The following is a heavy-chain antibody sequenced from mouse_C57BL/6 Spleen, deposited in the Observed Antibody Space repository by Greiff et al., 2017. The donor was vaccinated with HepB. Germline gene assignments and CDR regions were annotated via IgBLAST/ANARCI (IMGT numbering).Heavy chain of an antibody. CDR2: IYPGDGDT. CDR3: ARSDYYGSRSYFDY. V-gene: IGHV1-80*01. J-gene: IGHJ2*01. D-gene: IGHD1-1*01. Sequence: QVQLKQSGAELVKPGASVKISCKASGYAFSSYWMNWVKQRPGKGLEWIGQIYPGDGDTNYNGKFKGKATLTADKSSSTAYMQLSSLTSEDSAVYFCARSDYYGSRSYFDYWGQGTTLTVSS. CDR1: GYAFSSYW.